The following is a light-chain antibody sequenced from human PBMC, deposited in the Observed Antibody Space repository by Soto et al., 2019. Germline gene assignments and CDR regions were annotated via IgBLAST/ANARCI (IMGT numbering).Light chain of an antibody. CDR3: SSFSSRNALV. Sequence: QSVLTQPASVSGSPGQSITISCSGTSRDVGAYNLVSWYQQFPGKGPKLLIYEVRHRPSGVSYRFSGSKSGNTASLTISSLLPEDEAVYFCSSFSSRNALVFGGGTKGTVL. CDR1: SRDVGAYNL. CDR2: EVR. J-gene: IGLJ2*01. V-gene: IGLV2-14*01.